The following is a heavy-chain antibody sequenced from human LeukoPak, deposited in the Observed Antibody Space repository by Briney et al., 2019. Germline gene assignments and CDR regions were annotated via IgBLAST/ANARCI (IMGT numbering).Heavy chain of an antibody. CDR3: ARDLLASGDY. V-gene: IGHV3-21*01. CDR1: GFTFSSYD. D-gene: IGHD1-26*01. Sequence: GGSLRLSCAASGFTFSSYDMNWVRQARGKGLEWVSSISSGGSHIYYADSLKGRFTISRDNAKNSLYLQMNSLRVEDTAVYYCARDLLASGDYWGQGTLVTVSS. CDR2: ISSGGSHI. J-gene: IGHJ4*02.